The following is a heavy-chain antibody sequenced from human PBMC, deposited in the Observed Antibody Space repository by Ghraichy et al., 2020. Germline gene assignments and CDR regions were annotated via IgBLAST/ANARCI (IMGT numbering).Heavy chain of an antibody. Sequence: SQTLSLTCNVSGGSISTNSYYWSWVRQPPGKGLEWIATIYYSGNTYYNPSLESRVTISVDTSKNQFSLRLTSVTAADTAVYYCVRDQRSYEFWGGYYFWGQGALVTVSS. CDR1: GGSISTNSYY. CDR3: VRDQRSYEFWGGYYF. D-gene: IGHD3-3*01. V-gene: IGHV4-39*07. J-gene: IGHJ4*02. CDR2: IYYSGNT.